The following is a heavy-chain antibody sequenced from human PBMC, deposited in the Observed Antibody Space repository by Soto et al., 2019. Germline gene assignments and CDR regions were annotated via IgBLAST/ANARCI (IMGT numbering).Heavy chain of an antibody. CDR2: INHSGSA. V-gene: IGHV4-34*01. CDR1: GESFSGYI. D-gene: IGHD6-19*01. J-gene: IGHJ4*02. CDR3: ARGLITGSHYSGGWYYFDS. Sequence: SETLSLTCAVYGESFSGYIWAWIRQTPGKGLQWIGQINHSGSAYYNPSLKSRVTISVHTSNSQFSLELSSVTAADTAVYYCARGLITGSHYSGGWYYFDSWGQGTQVTVS.